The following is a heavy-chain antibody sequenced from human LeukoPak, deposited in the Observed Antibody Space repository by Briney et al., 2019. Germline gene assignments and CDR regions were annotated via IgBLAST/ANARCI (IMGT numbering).Heavy chain of an antibody. CDR2: INPNSGGT. V-gene: IGHV1-2*02. CDR1: GYTFTGYY. J-gene: IGHJ6*02. CDR3: ARLPVAARHNYYYGMDV. D-gene: IGHD6-6*01. Sequence: ASVKVSCKASGYTFTGYYMHWVRQAPGQGLEWMGWINPNSGGTNYAQKFQGRVTMTRDTSISTAYMELSRLRSDDTAVYYCARLPVAARHNYYYGMDVWGQGTTVTVSS.